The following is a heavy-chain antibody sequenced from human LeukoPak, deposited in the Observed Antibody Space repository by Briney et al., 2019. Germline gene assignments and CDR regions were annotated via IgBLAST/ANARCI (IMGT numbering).Heavy chain of an antibody. CDR1: GFIFSSYS. D-gene: IGHD5-18*01. Sequence: PGGSLRLSCVASGFIFSSYSMNWVRQAPGKGLEWVSSISSSSSYIYYADSVKGRFTISRDNAKNSLYLQMNSLRAEDTAVYYCATLEYSYGRYYYYYMDVWGNGTTVTISS. J-gene: IGHJ6*03. CDR2: ISSSSSYI. CDR3: ATLEYSYGRYYYYYMDV. V-gene: IGHV3-21*01.